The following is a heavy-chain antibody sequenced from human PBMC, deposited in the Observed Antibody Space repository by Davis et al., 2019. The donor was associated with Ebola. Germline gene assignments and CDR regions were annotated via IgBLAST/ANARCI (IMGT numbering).Heavy chain of an antibody. CDR2: IYDSGSA. CDR1: GGSIRSHY. J-gene: IGHJ6*02. CDR3: ARGGVTPPYYYYGMDV. Sequence: MPGGSLRLSCTVSGGSIRSHYWSWIRQPPGKGLEWIGYIYDSGSANYNPSLRSRVTISVDTSKNQFSLKLSSVTAADTAVYYCARGGVTPPYYYYGMDVWGQGTTVTVSS. V-gene: IGHV4-59*11. D-gene: IGHD2-21*02.